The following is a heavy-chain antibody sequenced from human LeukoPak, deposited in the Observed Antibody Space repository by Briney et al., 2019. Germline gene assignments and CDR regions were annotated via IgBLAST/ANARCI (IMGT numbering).Heavy chain of an antibody. CDR3: ELWLPSYGLAV. CDR2: IYHSGST. J-gene: IGHJ6*02. V-gene: IGHV4-30-2*01. D-gene: IGHD5-18*01. Sequence: PSETLSLTCAVSGGSISSSGYSWSWIRQPPGKGLEWIGYIYHSGSTYYNPSLKSRVTMSVDRSKNQFSLKLSSVTAADTAVYYCELWLPSYGLAVWGQGTTVIVSS. CDR1: GGSISSSGYS.